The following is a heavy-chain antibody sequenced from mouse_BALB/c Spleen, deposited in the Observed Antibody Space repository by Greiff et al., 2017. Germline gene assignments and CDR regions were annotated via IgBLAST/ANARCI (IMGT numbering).Heavy chain of an antibody. J-gene: IGHJ4*01. Sequence: VQLQQSGPGLVQPSQSLSITCTASGFSLTSSGVHWVRQSPGKGLEWLGVIWSGGSTDNNAAFISRLSISKDNSKSQVFFKMNSLQANDTAIYYCAHVGLRRYYYAMDYWGQGTSVTVSS. CDR3: AHVGLRRYYYAMDY. CDR2: IWSGGST. D-gene: IGHD2-4*01. CDR1: GFSLTSSG. V-gene: IGHV2-2*02.